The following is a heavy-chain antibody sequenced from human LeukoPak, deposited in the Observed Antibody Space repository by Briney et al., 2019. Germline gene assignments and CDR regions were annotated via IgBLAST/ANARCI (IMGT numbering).Heavy chain of an antibody. Sequence: GGSLRLSCAASGFTFSSYGMHWVRQAPGKGLEWVAVIWYGGSNKYYADSVKGRFTISRDNSKNTLYLQMNSLRAEDTAVYYCAKDFNRITGTLDYWDQGTLVTVSS. CDR2: IWYGGSNK. CDR3: AKDFNRITGTLDY. V-gene: IGHV3-33*06. D-gene: IGHD1-20*01. CDR1: GFTFSSYG. J-gene: IGHJ4*02.